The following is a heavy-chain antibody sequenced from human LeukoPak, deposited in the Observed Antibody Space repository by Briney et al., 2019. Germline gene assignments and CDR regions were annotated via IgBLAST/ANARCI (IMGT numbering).Heavy chain of an antibody. Sequence: SETLSLTCAVSGGSVTSFYWSWIRQSPPQRLEWIGHIYYTGSASYNPSLQSRLSISIDTSKNQFSLNLTSLPAPDTAVYYCATVGGDPGPSQRFFFDYWGQGTLVTVSS. J-gene: IGHJ4*02. CDR3: ATVGGDPGPSQRFFFDY. CDR2: IYYTGSA. CDR1: GGSVTSFY. V-gene: IGHV4-59*02. D-gene: IGHD2-21*02.